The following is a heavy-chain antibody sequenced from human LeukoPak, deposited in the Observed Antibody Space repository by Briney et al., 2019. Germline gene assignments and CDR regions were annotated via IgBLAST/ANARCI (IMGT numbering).Heavy chain of an antibody. CDR2: IRYDGSNK. CDR3: AKGGGRVFWSGTRHYFDY. CDR1: GFTFSSYG. D-gene: IGHD3-3*01. V-gene: IGHV3-30*02. Sequence: GGSLRLSCAASGFTFSSYGMHWVPQAPGKGLEWVAFIRYDGSNKYYADSVKGRFTISRDNSENTLYLQMNSLRAEDTAVYYCAKGGGRVFWSGTRHYFDYWGQGTLVTVSS. J-gene: IGHJ4*02.